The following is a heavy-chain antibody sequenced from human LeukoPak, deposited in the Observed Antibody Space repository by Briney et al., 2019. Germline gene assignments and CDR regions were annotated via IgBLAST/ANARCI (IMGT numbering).Heavy chain of an antibody. CDR2: IIPIFGTA. CDR1: GGTFSSYA. D-gene: IGHD4-17*01. CDR3: ATYPSHGDYAASPFDY. Sequence: SVKVSCKASGGTFSSYAISWVRQAPGQGLEWMGGIIPIFGTANYAQKFQGRVTITADESTSTAYMELSSLRSEDTAAYYCATYPSHGDYAASPFDYWGQGTLVTVSS. V-gene: IGHV1-69*01. J-gene: IGHJ4*02.